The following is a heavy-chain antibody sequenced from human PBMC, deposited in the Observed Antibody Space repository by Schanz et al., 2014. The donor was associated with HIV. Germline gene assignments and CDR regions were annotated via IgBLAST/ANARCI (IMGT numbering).Heavy chain of an antibody. CDR3: ARPQKGTSCFSPLDS. J-gene: IGHJ4*02. CDR1: GGTFRAHA. D-gene: IGHD2-2*01. CDR2: ISHAGSNK. Sequence: QVQLVDSGGGMVLPGTSLRLSCAASGGTFRAHAFPWVRQAPVRGLEWVARISHAGSNKYYADSGKGRFTGSRVDSQNRVLLQTNSLSTKRAAVYHGARPQKGTSCFSPLDSWGQGTPV. V-gene: IGHV3-30*03.